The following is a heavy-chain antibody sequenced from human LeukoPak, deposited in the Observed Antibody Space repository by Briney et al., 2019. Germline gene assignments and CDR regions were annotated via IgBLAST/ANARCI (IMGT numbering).Heavy chain of an antibody. CDR3: ARRWDGIDY. CDR2: MNPNSGNT. D-gene: IGHD5-24*01. J-gene: IGHJ4*02. CDR1: GYTFTSYD. V-gene: IGHV1-8*02. Sequence: ASVKVSCKASGYTFTSYDINWVRQATGQGLEWMGWMNPNSGNTGYAQKFQGRVTMTRDTSTSTVYMELSSLRSEDTAVYYCARRWDGIDYWGQGTLVTVSS.